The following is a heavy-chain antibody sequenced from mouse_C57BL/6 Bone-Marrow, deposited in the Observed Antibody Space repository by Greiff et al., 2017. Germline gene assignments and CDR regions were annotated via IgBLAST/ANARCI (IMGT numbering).Heavy chain of an antibody. CDR1: GYTFTNYW. CDR3: ARWGLRRGSWFAY. J-gene: IGHJ3*01. Sequence: QVQLKQSGAELVRPGTSVKMSCKASGYTFTNYWLGWAKQRPGHGLEGIGDIYPGGGDTNYNEKFKGKATLTADKSSRTASMQFSSLTSEDSAIYYCARWGLRRGSWFAYWGQGTLVTVSA. CDR2: IYPGGGDT. V-gene: IGHV1-63*01. D-gene: IGHD2-2*01.